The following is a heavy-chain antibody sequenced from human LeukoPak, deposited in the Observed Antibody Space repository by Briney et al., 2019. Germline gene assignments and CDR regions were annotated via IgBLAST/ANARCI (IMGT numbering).Heavy chain of an antibody. CDR1: GYTLTELS. Sequence: GASVKVSCKVSGYTLTELSMHWVRQAPGKGLEWMGGFDPEDGETIYAQKFQGRVTMTEDTSTDTAYMELSSLRSEDTAVYYCATTVERDTWFDPWGQGTLVTVSS. CDR2: FDPEDGET. CDR3: ATTVERDTWFDP. D-gene: IGHD5-18*01. J-gene: IGHJ5*02. V-gene: IGHV1-24*01.